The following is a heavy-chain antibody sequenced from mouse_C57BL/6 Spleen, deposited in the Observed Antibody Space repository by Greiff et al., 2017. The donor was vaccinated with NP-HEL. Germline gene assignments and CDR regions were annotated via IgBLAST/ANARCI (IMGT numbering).Heavy chain of an antibody. CDR2: IDPNSGGT. V-gene: IGHV1-72*01. D-gene: IGHD2-3*01. CDR1: GYTFTSYW. CDR3: ARSYDGYLALFAY. J-gene: IGHJ3*01. Sequence: QVQLQQPGAELVKPGASVKLSCKASGYTFTSYWMHWVKQRPGRGLEWMGRIDPNSGGTKYNEKFKSKATLTVDKPSSTAYMHLSSLTSEDSAVYYCARSYDGYLALFAYWGQGTLVTVSA.